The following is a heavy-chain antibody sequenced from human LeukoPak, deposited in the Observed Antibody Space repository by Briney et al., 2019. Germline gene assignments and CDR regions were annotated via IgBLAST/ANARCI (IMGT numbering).Heavy chain of an antibody. CDR3: AKDPTGAAADPSWFDP. J-gene: IGHJ5*02. V-gene: IGHV3-23*01. CDR2: ISGSGGST. D-gene: IGHD6-13*01. Sequence: GGSLRLSCAASGFTFSSYAMSWVRQAPGKGLEWVSAISGSGGSTYYADSVKGRFTISRDNSKNTLYLQMNSLRAEDTAVYYCAKDPTGAAADPSWFDPWGQGTLVTVSS. CDR1: GFTFSSYA.